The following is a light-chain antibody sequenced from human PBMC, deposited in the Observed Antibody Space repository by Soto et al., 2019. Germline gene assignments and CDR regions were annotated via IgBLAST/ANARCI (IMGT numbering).Light chain of an antibody. CDR2: GAS. CDR1: QSFSTSY. CDR3: QQYTSWPSWT. V-gene: IGKV3-15*01. Sequence: EIVLTQSPGTLSLSPGDRATLSCRASQSFSTSYLAWYQHKPGQAPRLLIYGASTRATGIPARFSGSGSGTEFTLTISSLQSEDFAVYYCQQYTSWPSWTFGQGTKVDIK. J-gene: IGKJ1*01.